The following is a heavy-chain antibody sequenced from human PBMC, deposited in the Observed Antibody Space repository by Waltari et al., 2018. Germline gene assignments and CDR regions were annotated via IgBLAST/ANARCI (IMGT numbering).Heavy chain of an antibody. CDR1: GGTFSSYA. Sequence: QVQLVQSGAEVKKPGSSVKVSCKASGGTFSSYAISWVRQAPGQGLEWMGGIIPIFGTANYAQKFQGRVTITADESTSTSYMELSSLRSEDTAVYYCARESGQSCSSTSCPNALDYWGQGTLVTVSS. CDR3: ARESGQSCSSTSCPNALDY. V-gene: IGHV1-69*01. CDR2: IIPIFGTA. J-gene: IGHJ4*02. D-gene: IGHD2-2*01.